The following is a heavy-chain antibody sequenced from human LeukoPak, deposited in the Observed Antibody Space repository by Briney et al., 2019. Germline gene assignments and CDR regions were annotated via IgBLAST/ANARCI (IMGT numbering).Heavy chain of an antibody. CDR3: ARSSVTGHFDF. J-gene: IGHJ4*02. D-gene: IGHD6-19*01. Sequence: SVKVSCKASGDTFSSSAISWVRQAPGQGLEWMGKIILPLDITNYAQQFQGGVTITTDKSTDTVSLELSSLRSQDTAVYYCARSSVTGHFDFWGQGTLVTVSS. CDR1: GDTFSSSA. CDR2: IILPLDIT. V-gene: IGHV1-69*04.